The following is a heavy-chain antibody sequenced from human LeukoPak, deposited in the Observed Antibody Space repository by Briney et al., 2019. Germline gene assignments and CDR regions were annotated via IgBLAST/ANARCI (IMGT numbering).Heavy chain of an antibody. Sequence: SETLSLTCTVSGGSIRSGGYYWSWIRQLPGKGLEWIGYIHYSGSTCYNPSLKSQVTISLDTSKNQFSLKLSALTAADTAVYYCANSRDRIHYAAFDYWGQGTLVTVSS. V-gene: IGHV4-31*01. CDR2: IHYSGST. J-gene: IGHJ4*02. D-gene: IGHD4-17*01. CDR3: ANSRDRIHYAAFDY. CDR1: GGSIRSGGYY.